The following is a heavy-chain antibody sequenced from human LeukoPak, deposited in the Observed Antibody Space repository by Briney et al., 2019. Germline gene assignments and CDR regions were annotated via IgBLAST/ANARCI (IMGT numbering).Heavy chain of an antibody. D-gene: IGHD3-10*01. J-gene: IGHJ4*02. Sequence: GGSLRLSCAASGFTFSDYYMSWIRQSPGKGLEWVSYISTTSGFTKYADSVKGRFTIFRDNAKNSVYLQMNSLSVEDTAVYYCARHGSGNYASYWGQGTLVTVSS. V-gene: IGHV3-11*06. CDR2: ISTTSGFT. CDR1: GFTFSDYY. CDR3: ARHGSGNYASY.